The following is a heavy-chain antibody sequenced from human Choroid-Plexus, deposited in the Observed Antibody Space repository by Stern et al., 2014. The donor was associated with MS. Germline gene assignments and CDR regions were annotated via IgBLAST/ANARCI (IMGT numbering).Heavy chain of an antibody. CDR3: AKDRQYLTYFFDH. Sequence: VQLLESGGGVVQPGRPLRLSCVASGFTFGSCAMHWVRPAPGKGLERVAGVSYDGSNKYYADSVKGRFTISRDNSQNTLYMQMSSLRPEDTAVYYCAKDRQYLTYFFDHWGQGSLVTVSS. J-gene: IGHJ5*02. D-gene: IGHD2/OR15-2a*01. CDR1: GFTFGSCA. CDR2: VSYDGSNK. V-gene: IGHV3-30*18.